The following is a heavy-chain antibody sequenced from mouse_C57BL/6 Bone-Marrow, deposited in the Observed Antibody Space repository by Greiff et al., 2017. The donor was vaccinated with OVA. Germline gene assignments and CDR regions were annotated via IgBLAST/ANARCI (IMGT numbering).Heavy chain of an antibody. CDR2: IYPYNGVS. CDR3: ARGGTTVAGDY. Sequence: EVKLQESGPELVKPGASVKISCKASGYSFTGYYMHWVKQSHGNILAWIGYIYPYNGVSSYNQKFKGKATLTVDKSSSTAYMELRSLTSEDSAVYYCARGGTTVAGDYWGQGTTLTVSS. V-gene: IGHV1-31*01. CDR1: GYSFTGYY. D-gene: IGHD1-1*01. J-gene: IGHJ2*01.